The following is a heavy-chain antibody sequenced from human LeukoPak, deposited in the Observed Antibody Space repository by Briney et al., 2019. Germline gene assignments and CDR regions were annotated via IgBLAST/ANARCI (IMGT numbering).Heavy chain of an antibody. Sequence: GGSLRLSCAASGFTFSSYWMHWVRQAPGKGLVWVSRTNSDGSSTSYADSVKGRFTISRDNAKNTLYLQMNSLRAEDTAVYYCARENIAVAGSDYWGQGTLVTVSS. CDR3: ARENIAVAGSDY. CDR1: GFTFSSYW. D-gene: IGHD6-19*01. CDR2: TNSDGSST. J-gene: IGHJ4*02. V-gene: IGHV3-74*01.